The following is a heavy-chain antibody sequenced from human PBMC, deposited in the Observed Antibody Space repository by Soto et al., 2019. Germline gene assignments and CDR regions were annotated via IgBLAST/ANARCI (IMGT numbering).Heavy chain of an antibody. CDR2: ITWNGGGT. Sequence: GGSLRLSCAVSGFTFDDYAMHWVRQPPGKGLEWVSGITWNGGGTGYADSVNGRFTISRDNAKNSLYLQMNSLRAEDTAFYYCEKDIMRFGAFQELDYWGQGTLVTVSS. V-gene: IGHV3-9*01. J-gene: IGHJ4*02. CDR3: EKDIMRFGAFQELDY. CDR1: GFTFDDYA. D-gene: IGHD3-10*01.